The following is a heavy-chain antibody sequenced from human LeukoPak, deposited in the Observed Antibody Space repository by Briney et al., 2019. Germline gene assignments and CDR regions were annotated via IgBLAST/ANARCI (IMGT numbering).Heavy chain of an antibody. V-gene: IGHV3-7*04. CDR2: IKQDGSEK. D-gene: IGHD1-1*01. CDR3: ARVATYYFDY. J-gene: IGHJ4*02. Sequence: GGSLRLSCAASGFTVTNYYMSWVRQAPGKGLEWVANIKQDGSEKYYVDSVKGRFTISRDNAKNSLYLQMNSLRAEDTAVYYCARVATYYFDYWGQGTLVTVSS. CDR1: GFTVTNYY.